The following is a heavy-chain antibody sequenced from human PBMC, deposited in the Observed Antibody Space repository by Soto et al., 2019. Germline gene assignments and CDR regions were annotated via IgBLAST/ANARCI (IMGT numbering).Heavy chain of an antibody. Sequence: QVTLKESGPVLVKPTETLTLTCTVSGFSLSNARMGVSWIRQPPGKALEWLAHIFSNDEKSYSTSLKSRLTISKDTSKSQVVLTMTNMDPVDTATYYCARTHYGVYSVADGMDVWGQGTTFTVSS. J-gene: IGHJ6*02. V-gene: IGHV2-26*01. CDR2: IFSNDEK. CDR3: ARTHYGVYSVADGMDV. CDR1: GFSLSNARMG. D-gene: IGHD4-17*01.